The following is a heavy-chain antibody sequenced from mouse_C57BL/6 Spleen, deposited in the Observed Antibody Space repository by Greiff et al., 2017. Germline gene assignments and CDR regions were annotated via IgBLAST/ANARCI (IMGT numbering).Heavy chain of an antibody. J-gene: IGHJ4*01. V-gene: IGHV1-82*01. CDR2: IYPGDGDT. D-gene: IGHD4-1*01. CDR3: ARAGPGAMDY. CDR1: GYAFSSSW. Sequence: QVQLKESGPELVKPGASVKISCKASGYAFSSSWMNWVKQRPGKGLEWIGRIYPGDGDTNYNGKFKGKATLTADKSSSTAYMQLSSLTSEDSAVYFCARAGPGAMDYWGQGTSVTVSS.